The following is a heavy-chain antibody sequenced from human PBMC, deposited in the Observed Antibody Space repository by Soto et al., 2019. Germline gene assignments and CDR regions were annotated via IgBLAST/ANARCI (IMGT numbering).Heavy chain of an antibody. D-gene: IGHD6-13*01. CDR3: GSVPFSSSWFSPRGYYYMDV. CDR1: GGSISSYY. V-gene: IGHV4-59*08. Sequence: SETLSLTCTVSGGSISSYYWSWIRQPPGEGLEWIGYIYYSGSTNYNPSLKSRVTISVDTSKNQFSLKLSSVTAADTAVYYCGSVPFSSSWFSPRGYYYMDVWGKGTTVTVAS. J-gene: IGHJ6*03. CDR2: IYYSGST.